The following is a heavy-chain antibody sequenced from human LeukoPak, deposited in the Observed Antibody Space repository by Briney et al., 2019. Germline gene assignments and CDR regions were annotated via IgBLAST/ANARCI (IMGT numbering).Heavy chain of an antibody. D-gene: IGHD2-2*01. CDR3: AKDGYCSSTSCGFFHY. Sequence: PGGSLRLSCAASGFTFSSYSMNWVRQAPGKGLEWVTIIQYDGNNKYYADSVKGRFTISRDNSKNTLYLQMSSLRAEDTAVYYCAKDGYCSSTSCGFFHYWGQGTLVTVSS. J-gene: IGHJ4*02. CDR1: GFTFSSYS. V-gene: IGHV3-30*02. CDR2: IQYDGNNK.